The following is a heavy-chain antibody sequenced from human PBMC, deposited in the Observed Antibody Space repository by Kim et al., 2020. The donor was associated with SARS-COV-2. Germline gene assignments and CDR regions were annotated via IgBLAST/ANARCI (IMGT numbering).Heavy chain of an antibody. V-gene: IGHV1-2*06. CDR1: GYTFTGYY. J-gene: IGHJ6*02. Sequence: ASVKVSCKASGYTFTGYYMHWVRQAPGQGLEWMGRINPNSGGRNYAQKFQGRVTMTRDTSISTAYMELSRLRSDDTAVYYCARESALIVVVPADYYGMDVWGQGTTVTVSS. CDR3: ARESALIVVVPADYYGMDV. D-gene: IGHD2-2*01. CDR2: INPNSGGR.